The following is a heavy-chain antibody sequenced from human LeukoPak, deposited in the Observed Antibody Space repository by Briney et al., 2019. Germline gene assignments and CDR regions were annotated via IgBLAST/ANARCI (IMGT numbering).Heavy chain of an antibody. CDR1: GGSFSGYY. CDR3: ARVGKRMITFGGVIVQ. D-gene: IGHD3-16*02. V-gene: IGHV4-34*01. CDR2: INHSGST. J-gene: IGHJ4*02. Sequence: SETLSLTCAVYGGSFSGYYWSWIRQPPGKGLEWIGEINHSGSTNYNPSLKSRVTISVDTSKNRFSLKLSSVTAADTAVYYCARVGKRMITFGGVIVQWGQGTLVTVSS.